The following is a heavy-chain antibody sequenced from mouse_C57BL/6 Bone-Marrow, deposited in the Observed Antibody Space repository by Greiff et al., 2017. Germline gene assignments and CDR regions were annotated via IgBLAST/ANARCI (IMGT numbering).Heavy chain of an antibody. Sequence: EVQLVESGGGLVKPGGSLKLSCAASGFTFSSYAMSWVRQTPEKRLEWVATISDGGSYTYYPDNVKGRFTLSRDNAKNNLYLQMSHLKSEDTAMYYCARGGAVVGGYWGQGTTLTVSS. V-gene: IGHV5-4*01. CDR2: ISDGGSYT. CDR1: GFTFSSYA. J-gene: IGHJ2*01. D-gene: IGHD1-1*01. CDR3: ARGGAVVGGY.